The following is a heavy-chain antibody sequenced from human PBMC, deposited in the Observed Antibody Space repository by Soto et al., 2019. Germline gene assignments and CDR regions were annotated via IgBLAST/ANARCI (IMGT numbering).Heavy chain of an antibody. CDR3: AKDITRRITMIVVVIENAFDI. V-gene: IGHV3-23*01. D-gene: IGHD3-22*01. Sequence: GGSLRLSCAASGFTFSSYAMSWVRQAPGKWLEWVSAISGSGGSTYYADSVKGRFTISRDNSKNTLYLQMNSLRAEDTAVYYCAKDITRRITMIVVVIENAFDIWGKGXMVTV. CDR1: GFTFSSYA. CDR2: ISGSGGST. J-gene: IGHJ3*02.